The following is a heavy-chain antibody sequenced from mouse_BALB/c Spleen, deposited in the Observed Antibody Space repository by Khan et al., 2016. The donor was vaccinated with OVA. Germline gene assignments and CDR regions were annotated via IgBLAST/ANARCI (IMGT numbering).Heavy chain of an antibody. CDR1: GFSLTNYS. Sequence: QVQLKESGPGLVQPSQSLSITCTVSGFSLTNYSVHWVRQSPGKGLEWLGVIWSAGSTDYNAAFISRLTISKDNSRSQVFFKMNSLQPNDTAIYDCARRGYDYGRRALFAYWGQGTLVTVSA. J-gene: IGHJ3*01. CDR2: IWSAGST. D-gene: IGHD2-4*01. CDR3: ARRGYDYGRRALFAY. V-gene: IGHV2-2*02.